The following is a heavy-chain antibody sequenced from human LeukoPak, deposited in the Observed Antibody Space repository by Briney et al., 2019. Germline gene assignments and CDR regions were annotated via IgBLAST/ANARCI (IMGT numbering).Heavy chain of an antibody. V-gene: IGHV1-46*01. CDR3: ARWWDDGSGYSYLYGMDV. Sequence: EASVTVSCKASGYTFTSYYMHWVRQAPGQGLEWMGIIIPSGGSTGYAQKFQGRVTMTRDTSTSTVYMELSSLRSEDTAVYYCARWWDDGSGYSYLYGMDVWGQGTTVTVSS. D-gene: IGHD3-22*01. CDR2: IIPSGGST. CDR1: GYTFTSYY. J-gene: IGHJ6*02.